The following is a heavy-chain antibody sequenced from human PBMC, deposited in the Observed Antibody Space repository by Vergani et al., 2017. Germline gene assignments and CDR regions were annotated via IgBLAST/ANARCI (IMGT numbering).Heavy chain of an antibody. CDR1: GFTFSSYG. V-gene: IGHV3-30*18. Sequence: QVQLVESGGGVVQPGRSLRLSCAASGFTFSSYGMHWVRQAPGKGLELVAVISYDGSNKYYADSVKGRFTISRDNSKNTLYLQMNSLRAEDTAVYYCAKDRGYSYGLGYFDYWGQGTLVTVSS. D-gene: IGHD5-18*01. J-gene: IGHJ4*02. CDR2: ISYDGSNK. CDR3: AKDRGYSYGLGYFDY.